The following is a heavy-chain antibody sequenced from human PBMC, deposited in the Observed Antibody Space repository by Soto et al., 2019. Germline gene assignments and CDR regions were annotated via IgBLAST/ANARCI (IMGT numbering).Heavy chain of an antibody. CDR3: AKRRDGFDV. CDR2: FSDSGAGT. Sequence: EVQVLESGGGFVQPGGSLRLSCAASGFTFSSFPMSWVRQAPGKGLEWVAAFSDSGAGTYYADSVKGRFTISRDNSKNTLYLQMNSLRGEDTALYYCAKRRDGFDVWGHGTTVTVSS. V-gene: IGHV3-23*01. CDR1: GFTFSSFP. J-gene: IGHJ3*01.